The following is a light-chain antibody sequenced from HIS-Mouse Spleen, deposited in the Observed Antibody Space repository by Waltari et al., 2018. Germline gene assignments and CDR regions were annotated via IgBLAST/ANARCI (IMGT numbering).Light chain of an antibody. CDR1: SSDVGSYNL. Sequence: QSALTQPASVSGSPGQSITIPCTGTSSDVGSYNLVSLYQQHPGKAPKLMIYQGSKRPSGVSNRFSGSKSGNTASLTISGLQAEDEADYYCCSYAGSSTLVFGGGTKLTVL. V-gene: IGLV2-23*01. J-gene: IGLJ3*02. CDR2: QGS. CDR3: CSYAGSSTLV.